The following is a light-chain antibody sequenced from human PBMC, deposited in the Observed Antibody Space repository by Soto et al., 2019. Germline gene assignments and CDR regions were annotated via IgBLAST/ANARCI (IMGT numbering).Light chain of an antibody. CDR1: SSYVGTYKY. CDR3: SSYPSSSTLA. V-gene: IGLV2-14*03. CDR2: DVS. J-gene: IGLJ2*01. Sequence: QSVLTQPASVSASTGQSITISCTGTSSYVGTYKYVSGYQHHTGKAPKLLIYDVSNRPSGVSDRFSGSKSGNTASLIISGLQTEDEADYYCSSYPSSSTLAFGWGTKLTVL.